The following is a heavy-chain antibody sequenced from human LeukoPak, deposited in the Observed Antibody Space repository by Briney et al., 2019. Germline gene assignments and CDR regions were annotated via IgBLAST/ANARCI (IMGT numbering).Heavy chain of an antibody. CDR3: ARDTDYNGNYFDY. J-gene: IGHJ4*02. Sequence: GRSLRLSCAASGFTFSSYAMHWVRQAPGKGLEWVAVISYDGSNKYYADSVKGRFTISRDNSKNTLYLQMNSLRAEDTAVYYCARDTDYNGNYFDYWGQGTLVTVSP. V-gene: IGHV3-30*04. D-gene: IGHD4-11*01. CDR2: ISYDGSNK. CDR1: GFTFSSYA.